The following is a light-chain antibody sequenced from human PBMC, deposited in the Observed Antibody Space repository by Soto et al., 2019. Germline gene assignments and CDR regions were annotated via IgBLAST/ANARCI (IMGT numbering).Light chain of an antibody. J-gene: IGKJ4*01. V-gene: IGKV1-17*01. CDR3: QQLSRYPRT. CDR2: SAS. Sequence: IHMAQAGSSMSASVGDRVTITCRASQGIRKDLGWYQQKPGKAPDLLIYSASTLQSGVPSRFSGSGSETEFSLTIRALQPDDFATYYCQQLSRYPRTFGGGTKVDIK. CDR1: QGIRKD.